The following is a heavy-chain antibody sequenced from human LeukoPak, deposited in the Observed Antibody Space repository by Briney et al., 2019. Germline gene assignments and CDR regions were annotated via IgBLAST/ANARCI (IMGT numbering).Heavy chain of an antibody. Sequence: ETLSLTCTVSGGSISSSSYYWGWIRQPPGKGLEWVSSISGSGGSTYYADSVRGRFTISRDNSKNTLYVQMNSLRAEDTAVYYCAKGSRATAPYYYYYMDVWGKGTTVTVSS. CDR3: AKGSRATAPYYYYYMDV. D-gene: IGHD5-12*01. J-gene: IGHJ6*03. V-gene: IGHV3-23*01. CDR1: GGSISSSSYY. CDR2: ISGSGGST.